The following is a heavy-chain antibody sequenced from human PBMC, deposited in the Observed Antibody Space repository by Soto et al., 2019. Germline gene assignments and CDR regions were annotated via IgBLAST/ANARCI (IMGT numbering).Heavy chain of an antibody. D-gene: IGHD3-10*01. CDR3: ARDRGGDLKAFDI. V-gene: IGHV3-21*01. Sequence: EVQLVESGGGLVKPGGSLRLSCAASGFTFSTYSMNWVRQAPGKGLEWVSSISSSSSYIYYADSVKGRFTISRDNAKNELDLQMNSLRAEDTAVYYWARDRGGDLKAFDIWGQGTMVTVSS. CDR1: GFTFSTYS. CDR2: ISSSSSYI. J-gene: IGHJ3*02.